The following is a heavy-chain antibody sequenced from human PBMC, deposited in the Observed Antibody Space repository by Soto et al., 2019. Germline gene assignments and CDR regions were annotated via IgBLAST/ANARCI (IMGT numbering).Heavy chain of an antibody. D-gene: IGHD4-17*01. Sequence: SETLSLTCAVYGGSFSGYYWSWIRQPPGKGLEWIGEINHSGSTNYNPSLKSRVTISVDTSKNQFSLKLSSVTAADTAVYYCARRYGDYFDFWGQGTLVTVSS. CDR3: ARRYGDYFDF. CDR1: GGSFSGYY. V-gene: IGHV4-34*01. CDR2: INHSGST. J-gene: IGHJ4*02.